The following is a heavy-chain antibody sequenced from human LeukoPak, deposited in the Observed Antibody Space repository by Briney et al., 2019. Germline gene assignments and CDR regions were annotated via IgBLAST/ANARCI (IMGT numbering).Heavy chain of an antibody. CDR1: GYTFTGYY. J-gene: IGHJ6*02. Sequence: GASVKVSCKASGYTFTGYYMHWVRQAPGQGLEWMGWINANSGGTKYAKKFQGRVSMTRDTSISTAYMELSRLRSDDTAVYYCARVYEISYDSTGYYFGNYYAMDVWGRGTTVTVSS. D-gene: IGHD3-22*01. CDR2: INANSGGT. CDR3: ARVYEISYDSTGYYFGNYYAMDV. V-gene: IGHV1-2*02.